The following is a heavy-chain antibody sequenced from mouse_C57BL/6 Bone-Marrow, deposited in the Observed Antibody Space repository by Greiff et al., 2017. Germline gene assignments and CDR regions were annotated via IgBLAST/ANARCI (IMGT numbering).Heavy chain of an antibody. CDR2: IYPRSGNT. CDR1: GYTFTSYG. D-gene: IGHD2-2*01. Sequence: QVQLKESGAELARPGASVKLSCKASGYTFTSYGISWVKQRTGQGLEWIGEIYPRSGNTYYNEKFKGKATLTADKSSSTAYMELRSLTSEDSAVYFCARPFYYGYDGFAYWGQGTLVTVSA. V-gene: IGHV1-81*01. CDR3: ARPFYYGYDGFAY. J-gene: IGHJ3*01.